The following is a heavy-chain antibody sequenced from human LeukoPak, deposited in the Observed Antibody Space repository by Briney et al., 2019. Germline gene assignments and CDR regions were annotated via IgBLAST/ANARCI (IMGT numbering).Heavy chain of an antibody. J-gene: IGHJ4*02. D-gene: IGHD1-20*01. CDR1: SGSISTSNYY. CDR3: ARVTGTTDY. V-gene: IGHV4-39*07. Sequence: PSETLSLTCTVSSGSISTSNYYWGWIRQPPGKGLEWIGNIFYSGSTYYNPSLKSRVTISVDTSKNQFSLKLSSVTAADTAVYYCARVTGTTDYWGQGTLVTVSS. CDR2: IFYSGST.